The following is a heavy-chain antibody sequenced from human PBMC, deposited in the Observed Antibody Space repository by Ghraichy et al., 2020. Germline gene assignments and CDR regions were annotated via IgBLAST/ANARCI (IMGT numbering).Heavy chain of an antibody. V-gene: IGHV4-38-2*02. CDR2: IWHTGTT. D-gene: IGHD1-26*01. Sequence: SETLSLTCAVSGYSISSGHYWGWIRQPPGKGLEWIGVIWHTGTTYYKPSLKSRVTISLDTSKNKFSLNLSSVTAADTAMYYCARDRMGADHLDAFDIWGQGTMVTVSS. J-gene: IGHJ3*02. CDR3: ARDRMGADHLDAFDI. CDR1: GYSISSGHY.